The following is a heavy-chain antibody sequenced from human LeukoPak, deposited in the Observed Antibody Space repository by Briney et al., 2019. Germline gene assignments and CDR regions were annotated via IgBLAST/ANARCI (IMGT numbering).Heavy chain of an antibody. CDR1: GFTFSSYA. V-gene: IGHV3-30-3*01. CDR2: ISYDGSNK. D-gene: IGHD3-22*01. J-gene: IGHJ4*02. Sequence: GGSLRLFCAASGFTFSSYAMHWVRQAPGKGLEWVAVISYDGSNKYYADSVKGRFTISRDNSKNTLYLQMNSLRAEDTAVYYCARGGIYYGSSGLDYWGQGTLVTVSS. CDR3: ARGGIYYGSSGLDY.